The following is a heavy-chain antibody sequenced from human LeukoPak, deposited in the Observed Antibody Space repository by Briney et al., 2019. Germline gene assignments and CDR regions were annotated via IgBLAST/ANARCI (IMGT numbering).Heavy chain of an antibody. Sequence: GASVKVSCKASGYTFTGYYMHWVRQAPGQGLEWMGWINPNSGGTNYAQKFQGRVTMTRDTSISTAYMELSRLRPDDTTVYYCAREDGLLWFGESDAFDIWGQGTMVTVSS. D-gene: IGHD3-10*01. CDR3: AREDGLLWFGESDAFDI. CDR2: INPNSGGT. V-gene: IGHV1-2*02. CDR1: GYTFTGYY. J-gene: IGHJ3*02.